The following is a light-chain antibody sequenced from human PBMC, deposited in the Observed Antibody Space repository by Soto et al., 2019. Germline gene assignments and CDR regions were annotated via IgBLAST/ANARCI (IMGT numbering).Light chain of an antibody. CDR3: QHRDSWPLT. Sequence: EIVLTQSPATLSLSPGERATLSCRASQSVSIYLAWYQHRPGQAPRLLIYDASNRATGIPARFSGSGSGTDFTLTISSLEPEVFAVYYCQHRDSWPLTFGGGTRVEIK. CDR2: DAS. V-gene: IGKV3-11*01. CDR1: QSVSIY. J-gene: IGKJ4*01.